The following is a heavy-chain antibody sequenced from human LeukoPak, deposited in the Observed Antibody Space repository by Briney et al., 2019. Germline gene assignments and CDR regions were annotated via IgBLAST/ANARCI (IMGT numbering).Heavy chain of an antibody. CDR2: IYHSGST. V-gene: IGHV4-38-2*01. D-gene: IGHD3-3*01. CDR1: GYSISSGYY. Sequence: SETLSLTCAVSGYSISSGYYWGWIRQPPGKGLEWIGSIYHSGSTYYNPSLKSRVTISVDTSKNQFSLKLSSVTAADTAVYYCARLTTKPYYDFWSGYPDYWGQGTLVTVPS. CDR3: ARLTTKPYYDFWSGYPDY. J-gene: IGHJ4*02.